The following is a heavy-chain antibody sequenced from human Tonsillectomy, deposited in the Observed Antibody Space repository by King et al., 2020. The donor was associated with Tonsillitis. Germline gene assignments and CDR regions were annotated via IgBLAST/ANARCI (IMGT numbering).Heavy chain of an antibody. V-gene: IGHV5-51*01. D-gene: IGHD4-11*01. J-gene: IGHJ4*02. CDR1: GYSFATYW. Sequence: VQLVQSGAEVKKPGESLRISCKGSGYSFATYWIGWVRQVPGKGLEWMGIIYPGDSDTRYNPSFQGRVTMSADKSIGTAYLQWSNLRASDTAIYYCVRPTVEGFDYWGQGTLVTVSP. CDR2: IYPGDSDT. CDR3: VRPTVEGFDY.